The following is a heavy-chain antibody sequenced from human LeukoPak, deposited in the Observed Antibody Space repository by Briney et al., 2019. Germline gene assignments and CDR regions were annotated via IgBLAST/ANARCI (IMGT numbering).Heavy chain of an antibody. CDR2: ISGSGGST. V-gene: IGHV3-23*01. J-gene: IGHJ4*02. CDR3: AKAFYYERPAPFDY. CDR1: GFTFSSYS. Sequence: GGSLRLSCAASGFTFSSYSMNWVRQAPGEGLEWVSAISGSGGSTYYADSVKGRFTISRDNSKNTLYLQMNSLRAEDTAVYYCAKAFYYERPAPFDYWGQGTLVTVSS. D-gene: IGHD3-22*01.